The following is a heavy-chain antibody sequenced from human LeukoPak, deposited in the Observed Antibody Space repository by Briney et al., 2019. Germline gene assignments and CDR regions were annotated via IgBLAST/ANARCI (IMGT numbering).Heavy chain of an antibody. J-gene: IGHJ5*02. CDR1: GGSFSGYY. V-gene: IGHV4-34*01. CDR2: INHSGST. CDR3: ARTYYDFWRWNWFDP. D-gene: IGHD3-3*01. Sequence: SETLSLTCAVYGGSFSGYYWSWIRQPPGKGLEWIGEINHSGSTNYNPSLKSRVTISVDTSKNQFSLKLSSVTAADTAVYYCARTYYDFWRWNWFDPWGQGTLVTVSS.